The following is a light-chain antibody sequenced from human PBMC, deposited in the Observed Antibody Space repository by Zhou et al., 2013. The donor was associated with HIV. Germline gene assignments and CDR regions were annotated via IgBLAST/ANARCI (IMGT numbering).Light chain of an antibody. V-gene: IGKV1-5*03. CDR2: RAS. Sequence: DIQMTQSPSTLSASVGDRVTITCRASQSIGNWLAWYQQKSGQAPNLLIYRASDLETGVPSRFSASGSGTDFTLTISSLQPDDFATYYCQQFNSYPLSFGGGTKVEIK. J-gene: IGKJ4*01. CDR3: QQFNSYPLS. CDR1: QSIGNW.